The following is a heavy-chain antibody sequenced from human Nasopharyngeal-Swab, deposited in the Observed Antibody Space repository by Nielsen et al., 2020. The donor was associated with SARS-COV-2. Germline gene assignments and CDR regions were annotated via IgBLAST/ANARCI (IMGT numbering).Heavy chain of an antibody. J-gene: IGHJ4*02. Sequence: GGSLRLSCAASGFTFSSYAMNWVRQAPGKGLEWVSAISGSGGSTYYADSMKGRFTISRDNSKNTLYLQMNSLRAGDTAVYYCARASTYYFQSGGSSHFDYWGQGTLVTVSS. CDR3: ARASTYYFQSGGSSHFDY. CDR1: GFTFSSYA. CDR2: ISGSGGST. D-gene: IGHD3-22*01. V-gene: IGHV3-23*01.